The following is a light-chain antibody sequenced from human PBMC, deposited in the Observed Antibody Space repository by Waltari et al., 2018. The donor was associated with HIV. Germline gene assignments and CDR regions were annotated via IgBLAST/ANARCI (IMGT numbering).Light chain of an antibody. J-gene: IGLJ1*01. CDR2: DVN. V-gene: IGLV2-14*03. CDR1: ASNIGRSNS. Sequence: QSALSQPASVSASPGQSVAISCSGSASNIGRSNSVSWYQQHPDKTPRLILFDVNNRPSGISDRFSGSKSGTTASLTISTGETDDEADYYCASYTVNSTGVFGSGTKLTVL. CDR3: ASYTVNSTGV.